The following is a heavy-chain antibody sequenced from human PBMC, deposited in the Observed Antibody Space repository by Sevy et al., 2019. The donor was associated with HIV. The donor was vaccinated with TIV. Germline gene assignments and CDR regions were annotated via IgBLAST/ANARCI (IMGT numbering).Heavy chain of an antibody. Sequence: SETLSLTCAVYGGSFSGYYWSWIRQPPGKGLEWIGEINHSGSANYNPSLKSRVTISVDTSKNQFSLKLSSVTAADTAMYYCVRPRYGSGTYLFDYWGRGTLVTVSS. CDR1: GGSFSGYY. J-gene: IGHJ4*02. CDR3: VRPRYGSGTYLFDY. V-gene: IGHV4-34*01. CDR2: INHSGSA. D-gene: IGHD3-10*01.